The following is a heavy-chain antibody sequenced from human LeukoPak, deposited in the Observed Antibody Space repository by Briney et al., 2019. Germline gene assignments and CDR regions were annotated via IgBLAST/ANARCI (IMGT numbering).Heavy chain of an antibody. V-gene: IGHV3-30*04. Sequence: GRSLRLSCAASGFTFSSYAMHWVRQAPGKGLEWVAVISYDGSNKYYADSVKGRFTISRDNSKNTLYLQMNSLRAEDTAVYYCARGPAGIAVAGALDYWGQGTLVTVS. CDR2: ISYDGSNK. J-gene: IGHJ4*02. CDR3: ARGPAGIAVAGALDY. CDR1: GFTFSSYA. D-gene: IGHD6-19*01.